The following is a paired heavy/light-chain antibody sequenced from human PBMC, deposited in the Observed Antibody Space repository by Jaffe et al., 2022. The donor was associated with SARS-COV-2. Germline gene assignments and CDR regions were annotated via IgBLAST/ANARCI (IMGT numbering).Light chain of an antibody. J-gene: IGKJ2*01. CDR1: QGISTW. V-gene: IGKV1-12*01. Sequence: DIQMTQSPSSVSASVGDGVTITCRASQGISTWLAWYQQKPGKAPKLLIYAASSLHSGVPSRFTGSGSGTDFTLTISSLQPEDFATYYCQQANTFPPTFGQGTKLEIK. CDR2: AAS. CDR3: QQANTFPPT.
Heavy chain of an antibody. Sequence: EVQLVQSGAEVKKPGESLRISCKGSGYSFTSYWIHWVRQMPGKGLEWMGKIDPSDSYTDYSPSFQGHVTISAARSITTAYVQWSSLKASDTAIYFCARLPKGYEYYYHAMDVWGQGTTVTVSS. J-gene: IGHJ6*02. D-gene: IGHD2-15*01. CDR1: GYSFTSYW. V-gene: IGHV5-10-1*03. CDR2: IDPSDSYT. CDR3: ARLPKGYEYYYHAMDV.